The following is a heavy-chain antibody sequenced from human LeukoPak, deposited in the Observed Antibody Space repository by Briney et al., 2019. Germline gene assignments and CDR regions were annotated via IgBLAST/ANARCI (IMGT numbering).Heavy chain of an antibody. D-gene: IGHD5-18*01. CDR3: ARGSSYGFSMGY. J-gene: IGHJ4*02. CDR1: GYTFTSYD. CDR2: MNPNSGNT. V-gene: IGHV1-8*01. Sequence: ASVKVSCKASGYTFTSYDINWVRQATGQGLEWMGWMNPNSGNTNYAQKFQGRVTMTTDTSTSTAYMELRSLRSDDTAVYYCARGSSYGFSMGYWGQGTLVTVSS.